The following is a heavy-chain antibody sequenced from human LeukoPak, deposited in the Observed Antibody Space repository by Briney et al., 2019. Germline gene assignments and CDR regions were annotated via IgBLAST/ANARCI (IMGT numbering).Heavy chain of an antibody. CDR2: ISWNCGII. CDR1: GFTFDAYA. CDR3: AKDLYSSSSGSDY. J-gene: IGHJ4*02. D-gene: IGHD6-6*01. Sequence: GGSLRLSCAASGFTFDAYAMHWVRQAPGKGLEWVSGISWNCGIIGYADSVKGRFPISRDNAKNSLYLQMNSLRAEDMALYYCAKDLYSSSSGSDYWGQGTLVTVSS. V-gene: IGHV3-9*03.